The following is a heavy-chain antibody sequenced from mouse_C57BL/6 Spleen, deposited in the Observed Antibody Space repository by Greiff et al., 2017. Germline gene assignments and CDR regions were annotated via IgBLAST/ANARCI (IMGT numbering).Heavy chain of an antibody. V-gene: IGHV3-6*01. CDR1: GYSITSGYY. CDR2: ISYDGSN. J-gene: IGHJ2*01. D-gene: IGHD1-1*01. CDR3: ARGDYGSSPLDY. Sequence: ESGPGLVKPSQSLSLTCSVTGYSITSGYYWNWIRQFPGTKLEWMGYISYDGSNNYNPSLKNRISITRDTSKNQFFLKLNSVTTEDTATYYCARGDYGSSPLDYWGQGTTLTVSS.